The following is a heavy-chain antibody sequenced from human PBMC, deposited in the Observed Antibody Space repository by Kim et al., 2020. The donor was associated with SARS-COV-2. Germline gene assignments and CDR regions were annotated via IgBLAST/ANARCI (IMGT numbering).Heavy chain of an antibody. J-gene: IGHJ6*03. V-gene: IGHV3-30*01. Sequence: KYYANSVKVRFTISRDNYKNTLYLQMNTLRAEDTAVYYCARGSSYYYMDVWGKGTTVTVSS. CDR2: K. D-gene: IGHD2-15*01. CDR3: ARGSSYYYMDV.